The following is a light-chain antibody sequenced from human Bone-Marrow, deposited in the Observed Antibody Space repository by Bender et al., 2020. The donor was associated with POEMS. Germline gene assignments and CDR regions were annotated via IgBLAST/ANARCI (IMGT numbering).Light chain of an antibody. V-gene: IGLV3-25*03. J-gene: IGLJ2*01. CDR1: ALTKQY. Sequence: SYELTQPPSVSVSPGQTATITCSGDALTKQYAYWYQQKPGQAPLLLIYTDTERPSGISERFSSSSSGTTLILTISGVQAEDEADYYCQTTDRSGVVFGGGTRLTVL. CDR2: TDT. CDR3: QTTDRSGVV.